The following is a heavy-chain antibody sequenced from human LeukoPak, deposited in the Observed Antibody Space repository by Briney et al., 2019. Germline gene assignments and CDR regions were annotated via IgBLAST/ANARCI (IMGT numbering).Heavy chain of an antibody. CDR3: AKGGIVATPFDY. V-gene: IGHV3-30*02. Sequence: GGSLRLSCAASGFTFSSYGMHWVRQAPGKGLEWVAFIRYDGSNKYYADSVKGRFTISRDNSKNTLYLQMNSLRAGDTAVYYCAKGGIVATPFDYWGQGTLVTVSS. CDR1: GFTFSSYG. D-gene: IGHD5-12*01. J-gene: IGHJ4*02. CDR2: IRYDGSNK.